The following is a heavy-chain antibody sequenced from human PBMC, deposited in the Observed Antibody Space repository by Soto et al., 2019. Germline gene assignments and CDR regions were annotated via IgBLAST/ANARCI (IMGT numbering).Heavy chain of an antibody. D-gene: IGHD3-22*01. CDR2: ISYDGGNK. CDR3: ASHKKLYYYDRDFVDY. Sequence: PGGSLRLSCAASGFTFSNYGMHWVRQAPGKGLEWVAVISYDGGNKYYADSVKGRFTISRDNSKNTLYLQMNSLRAEDTAVYYCASHKKLYYYDRDFVDYWGQGTLVTVSS. J-gene: IGHJ4*02. CDR1: GFTFSNYG. V-gene: IGHV3-30*03.